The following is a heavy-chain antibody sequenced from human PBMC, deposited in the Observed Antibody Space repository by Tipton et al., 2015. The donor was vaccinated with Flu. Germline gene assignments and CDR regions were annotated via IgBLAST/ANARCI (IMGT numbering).Heavy chain of an antibody. Sequence: SLRLSCAASGFTFSSYSMNWVRQAPGKGLEWVSSISSSSSYIYYADSVKGRFTISRDNAKNSLYLQMNSLRAEDTAVYYCARDLVSSSWYATFDYWGQGTLVTVSS. CDR1: GFTFSSYS. V-gene: IGHV3-21*01. J-gene: IGHJ4*02. D-gene: IGHD6-13*01. CDR2: ISSSSSYI. CDR3: ARDLVSSSWYATFDY.